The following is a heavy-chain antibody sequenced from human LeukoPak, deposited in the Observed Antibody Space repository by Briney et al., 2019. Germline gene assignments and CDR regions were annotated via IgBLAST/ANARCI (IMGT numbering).Heavy chain of an antibody. CDR1: GFTVSTNY. CDR3: ASPGYCSGSVCYSGYFQH. Sequence: GGSLRLSCAASGFTVSTNYMNWVRQAPGKGLEWVSVFYYDGSTYYADSVKCRFTISRDSSKNILYLQMNSLRAADTAVHYCASPGYCSGSVCYSGYFQHWGQGTLVTVSS. CDR2: FYYDGST. D-gene: IGHD2-15*01. J-gene: IGHJ1*01. V-gene: IGHV3-53*01.